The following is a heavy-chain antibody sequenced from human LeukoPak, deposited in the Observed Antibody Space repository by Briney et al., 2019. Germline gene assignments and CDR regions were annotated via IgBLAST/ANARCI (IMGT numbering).Heavy chain of an antibody. V-gene: IGHV4-59*01. CDR2: IYYSGST. CDR3: ARGYRGYYYGMDV. Sequence: SETLSLTCTASGGSISSYYWSWIRQPPGKGLEWIGYIYYSGSTNYNPSLKSRVTISVDTSKNQFSLKLSSVTAADTAVYYCARGYRGYYYGMDVWGQGTTVTVSS. J-gene: IGHJ6*02. CDR1: GGSISSYY. D-gene: IGHD3-10*01.